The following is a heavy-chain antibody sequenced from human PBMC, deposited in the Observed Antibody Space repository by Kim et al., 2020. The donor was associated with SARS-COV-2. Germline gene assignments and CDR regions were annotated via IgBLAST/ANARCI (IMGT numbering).Heavy chain of an antibody. V-gene: IGHV4-39*01. D-gene: IGHD1-1*01. Sequence: SETLSLTCTVSGGSISRSNSHWGWIRQPPGKGLEWIGSVYYSGSTFYNPSLKSRVTISVDTSENQLSLKLTSVTAADTAVYYCSRTEMTGIGGRGWFDP. CDR1: GGSISRSNSH. J-gene: IGHJ5*02. CDR2: VYYSGST. CDR3: SRTEMTGIGGRGWFDP.